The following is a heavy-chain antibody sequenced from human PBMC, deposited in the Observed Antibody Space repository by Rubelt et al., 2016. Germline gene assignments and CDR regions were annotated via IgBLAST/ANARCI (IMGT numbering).Heavy chain of an antibody. Sequence: GKGLEWVSVIYSGGSTYYADSVKGRFTISRDNSKNTLYVQMNSLRAEDTAVYFCAKDEGHSVSYWDAFDIWGQGTMVIVSS. CDR2: IYSGGST. CDR3: AKDEGHSVSYWDAFDI. V-gene: IGHV3-53*01. J-gene: IGHJ3*02. D-gene: IGHD1-26*01.